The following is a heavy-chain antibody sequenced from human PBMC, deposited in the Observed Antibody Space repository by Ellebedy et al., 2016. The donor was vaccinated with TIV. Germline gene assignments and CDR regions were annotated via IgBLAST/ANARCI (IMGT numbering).Heavy chain of an antibody. CDR2: IYNDGTST. CDR3: VKDGTYDYGDY. Sequence: GESLKISCAASGFPFSTYAMHWVRQPPGKGLVWVARIYNDGTSTSYAESVQGRFTISRDNAKNTLYLEMNSLRVDDTAVYYCVKDGTYDYGDYWGQGALVTVSS. V-gene: IGHV3-74*01. D-gene: IGHD3-16*01. CDR1: GFPFSTYA. J-gene: IGHJ4*02.